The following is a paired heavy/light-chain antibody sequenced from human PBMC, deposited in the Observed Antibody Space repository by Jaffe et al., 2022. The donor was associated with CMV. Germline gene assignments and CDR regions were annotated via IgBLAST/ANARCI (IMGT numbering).Light chain of an antibody. J-gene: IGLJ3*02. Sequence: QSVLTQPPSVSEAPRQRVTISCSGSSSNIGNNAVNWYQQLPGKAPKLLIYYDHLLPSGVSDRFSGSKSGTSASLAISGLQSEDEADYYCTAWDDSLDGPVFGGGTKLTVL. CDR1: SSNIGNNA. V-gene: IGLV1-36*01. CDR3: TAWDDSLDGPV. CDR2: YDH.
Heavy chain of an antibody. CDR3: AASEASQQLDGYGFDP. D-gene: IGHD6-13*01. Sequence: QVQLQESGPGLVKPSETLSLTCTVSGGSISYYSWSWIRQPPGKGLEWIGYIYSSGSTKYNPSLKSRVTISVDTTKNQFSLKLSSVTAADTAVYYCAASEASQQLDGYGFDPWGQGTLVTVSS. V-gene: IGHV4-59*01. J-gene: IGHJ5*02. CDR2: IYSSGST. CDR1: GGSISYYS.